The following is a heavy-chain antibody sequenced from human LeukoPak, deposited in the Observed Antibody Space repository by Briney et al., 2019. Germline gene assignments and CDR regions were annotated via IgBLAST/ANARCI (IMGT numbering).Heavy chain of an antibody. CDR2: ISSSSSTI. CDR3: ARDRYSSSWLPFDY. J-gene: IGHJ4*02. CDR1: GFTFSSYW. D-gene: IGHD6-13*01. V-gene: IGHV3-48*01. Sequence: PGGSLRLSCAASGFTFSSYWMSWVRQAPGKGLEWVSYISSSSSTIYYADSVKGRFTISRDNAKNSLYLQMNSLRAEDTAVYYCARDRYSSSWLPFDYWGQGTLVTVSS.